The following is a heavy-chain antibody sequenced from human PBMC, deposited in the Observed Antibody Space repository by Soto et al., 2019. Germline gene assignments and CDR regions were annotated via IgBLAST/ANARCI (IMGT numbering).Heavy chain of an antibody. CDR2: IYYRGST. CDR3: ARAYYDILTGYYIDAFDI. Sequence: SSETLSLTCTVSGGSISSSSYYWGWIRQPPGKGQEWIGSIYYRGSTYYNTSLKSRVTISVDTSKNQYSLKIRTETAADTTMYYCARAYYDILTGYYIDAFDIWGQGTMVT. V-gene: IGHV4-39*01. CDR1: GGSISSSSYY. D-gene: IGHD3-9*01. J-gene: IGHJ3*02.